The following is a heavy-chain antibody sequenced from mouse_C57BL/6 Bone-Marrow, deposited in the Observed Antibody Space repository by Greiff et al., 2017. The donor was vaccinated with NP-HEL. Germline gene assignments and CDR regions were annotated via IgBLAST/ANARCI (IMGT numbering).Heavy chain of an antibody. D-gene: IGHD1-1*01. CDR1: GFTFSSYA. Sequence: VQLKESGGGLVKPGGSLKLSCAASGFTFSSYAMSWVRQTPEKRLEWVATISDGGSYTYYPDNVKGRFTISRDNAKNNLYLQMSHLKSEDTAMYYCARPHLYGPLDYGGQGTTLTVAS. V-gene: IGHV5-4*01. CDR2: ISDGGSYT. J-gene: IGHJ2*01. CDR3: ARPHLYGPLDY.